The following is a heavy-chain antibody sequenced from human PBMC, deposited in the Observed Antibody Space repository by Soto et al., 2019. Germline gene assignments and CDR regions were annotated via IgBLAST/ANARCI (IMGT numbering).Heavy chain of an antibody. J-gene: IGHJ4*02. CDR3: AAGNPTRDY. CDR1: GFRFSAYA. D-gene: IGHD6-13*01. V-gene: IGHV3-23*01. CDR2: IKNDGDAT. Sequence: VLLLESGGGFVQPGGSLTLSCAASGFRFSAYAMTWVRQAPGKGLEWVSNIKNDGDATYYADSVKGRFTISRDNSMNMLFLQMNSLRAQDTAVYYCAAGNPTRDYWGQGTLVTVSP.